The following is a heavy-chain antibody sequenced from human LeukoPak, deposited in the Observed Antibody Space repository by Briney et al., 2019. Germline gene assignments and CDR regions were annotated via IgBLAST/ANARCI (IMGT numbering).Heavy chain of an antibody. D-gene: IGHD3-22*01. CDR2: IYTSGST. Sequence: SETLSLTCTVSGGSISSYYWSWIRQPAGKGLEWIGRIYTSGSTNYNPSLKSRVTISVDKSKNQFSLKLSSVTAADTAVYYCARVYDSSGPLGYYMDVWGKGTRDTVSS. V-gene: IGHV4-4*07. J-gene: IGHJ6*03. CDR1: GGSISSYY. CDR3: ARVYDSSGPLGYYMDV.